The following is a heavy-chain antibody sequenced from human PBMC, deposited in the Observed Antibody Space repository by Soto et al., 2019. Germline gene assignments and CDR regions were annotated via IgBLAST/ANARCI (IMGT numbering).Heavy chain of an antibody. CDR2: ISGSGGST. CDR1: GFTFSSYA. D-gene: IGHD3-3*01. CDR3: AKMDYDFWSGYSNPRHFDY. V-gene: IGHV3-23*01. Sequence: PGGSLRLSCAASGFTFSSYAMSWVRQAPGKGLEWVSAISGSGGSTYYADSVKGRFTISRDNSKNTLYLQMNSLRAEDTAVYYCAKMDYDFWSGYSNPRHFDYWGQGTLVTVSS. J-gene: IGHJ4*02.